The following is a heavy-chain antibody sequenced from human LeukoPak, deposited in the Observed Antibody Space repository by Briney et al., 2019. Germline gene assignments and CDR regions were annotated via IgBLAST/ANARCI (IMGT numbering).Heavy chain of an antibody. V-gene: IGHV4-39*07. Sequence: SETLSLTCSVSGGSISSRSYYWGWIRHPPGKGLEWIGSISYSASTYYNPSLKSRVTISVDTSKNQFSLKLSSVTAADTAVYYCTRDQRSGYSGYDYYYYYYMDVWGKGTTVTVSS. CDR3: TRDQRSGYSGYDYYYYYYMDV. D-gene: IGHD5-12*01. J-gene: IGHJ6*03. CDR1: GGSISSRSYY. CDR2: ISYSAST.